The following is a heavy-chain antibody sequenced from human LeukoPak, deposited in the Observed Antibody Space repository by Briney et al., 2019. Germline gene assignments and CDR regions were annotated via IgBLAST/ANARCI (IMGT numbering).Heavy chain of an antibody. J-gene: IGHJ6*03. Sequence: ASVKVSCKASGYTFTSYGISWVRQAPGQGLEWMGGIIPIFGTANYAQKFQGRVTITTDESTSTAYMELSSLRSEDTAVYYCARDTIMSGRPSYYYYYYMDVWGKGTTVTVSS. CDR3: ARDTIMSGRPSYYYYYYMDV. D-gene: IGHD3-3*01. CDR2: IIPIFGTA. V-gene: IGHV1-69*05. CDR1: GYTFTSYG.